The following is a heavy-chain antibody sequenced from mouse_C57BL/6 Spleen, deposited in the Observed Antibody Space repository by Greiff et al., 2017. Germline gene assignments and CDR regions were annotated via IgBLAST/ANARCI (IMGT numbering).Heavy chain of an antibody. D-gene: IGHD1-1*01. Sequence: QVQLQQSGAELMKPGASVKLSCKATGYTFTGYWIEWVKQRPGHGLEWIGAILPGSGSTNTNEKLTGKAPFTAATSSNTAYMQLSSLTTEDSAIYYCARKGVQYYGSSYDWYFDVWGTGTTVTVSS. CDR1: GYTFTGYW. CDR2: ILPGSGST. J-gene: IGHJ1*03. V-gene: IGHV1-9*01. CDR3: ARKGVQYYGSSYDWYFDV.